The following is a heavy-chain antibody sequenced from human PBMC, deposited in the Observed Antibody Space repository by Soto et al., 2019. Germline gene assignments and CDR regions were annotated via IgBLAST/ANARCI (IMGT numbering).Heavy chain of an antibody. Sequence: GLSLKISCTGSVYSFTSYWIGWVRQMPGKGLEWMGIIYPGDSGTRYSPSFQGQVTISADKSISTAYLQWSSLKASDTAMYYCARLYGSSSTDEYWGQGTLVNVS. CDR3: ARLYGSSSTDEY. J-gene: IGHJ4*02. V-gene: IGHV5-51*01. CDR2: IYPGDSGT. D-gene: IGHD6-6*01. CDR1: VYSFTSYW.